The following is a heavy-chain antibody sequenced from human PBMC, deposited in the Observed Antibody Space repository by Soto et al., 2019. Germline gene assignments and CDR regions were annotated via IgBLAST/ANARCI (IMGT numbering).Heavy chain of an antibody. V-gene: IGHV1-46*01. CDR2: INPSGGST. J-gene: IGHJ4*02. Sequence: ASVKVSCKASGYTFTSYYMHWVRQAPGQGLEWMGIINPSGGSTSYAQKFQGRVTMTRDTSTSTVYMELSSLRSEDTAVYYCARGPPAPMIVVVPLSGWGQGTLVTVSS. D-gene: IGHD3-22*01. CDR3: ARGPPAPMIVVVPLSG. CDR1: GYTFTSYY.